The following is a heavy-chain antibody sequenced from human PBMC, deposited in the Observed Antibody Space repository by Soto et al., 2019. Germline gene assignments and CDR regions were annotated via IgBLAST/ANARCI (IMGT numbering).Heavy chain of an antibody. CDR1: GFTFSSYA. CDR3: ARAEEYYYDSSGYGAFDI. D-gene: IGHD3-22*01. V-gene: IGHV3-30-3*01. J-gene: IGHJ3*02. Sequence: GGSLRLSCAASGFTFSSYAMHWVRQAPGKGLEWVAVISYDGSNKYNTDSVKGRFTISRDNSKNTLYLQMNSLRAEDTAVYYCARAEEYYYDSSGYGAFDIWGQGTMVTVSS. CDR2: ISYDGSNK.